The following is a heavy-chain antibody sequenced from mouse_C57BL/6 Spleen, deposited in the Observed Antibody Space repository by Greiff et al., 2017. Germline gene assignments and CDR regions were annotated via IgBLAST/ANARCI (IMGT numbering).Heavy chain of an antibody. D-gene: IGHD1-1*01. CDR2: IYPRSGNT. CDR1: GYTFTSYG. Sequence: QVQLQQSGAELARPGASVKLSCKASGYTFTSYGISWVKQRTGQGLEWIGEIYPRSGNTYYNEKFKGKATLTAAKSSSTAYMELRSLISAESAVYFCARWGYGRGTSGYFDYWGQGTPLTVSS. J-gene: IGHJ2*01. CDR3: ARWGYGRGTSGYFDY. V-gene: IGHV1-81*01.